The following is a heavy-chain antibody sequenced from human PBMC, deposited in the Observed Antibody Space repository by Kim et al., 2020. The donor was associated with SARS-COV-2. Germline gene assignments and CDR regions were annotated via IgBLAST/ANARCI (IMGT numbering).Heavy chain of an antibody. CDR1: GGSISSGGNY. J-gene: IGHJ4*02. CDR3: ARVRDEGSGRDY. CDR2: TYYSGST. D-gene: IGHD6-25*01. V-gene: IGHV4-31*03. Sequence: SETLSLTCTVSGGSISSGGNYWSWIRQHPGKGLEWIGYTYYSGSTYYNPSLKSRVTISVDTSKNQFSLKLSSVTAADTAVYYCARVRDEGSGRDYWGQGTLGTVSS.